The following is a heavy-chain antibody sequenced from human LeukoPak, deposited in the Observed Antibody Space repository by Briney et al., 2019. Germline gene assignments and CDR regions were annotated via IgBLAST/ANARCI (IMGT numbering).Heavy chain of an antibody. CDR3: AKRKSYGSGKYPRFDY. D-gene: IGHD3-10*01. CDR2: ISGSGGST. V-gene: IGHV3-23*01. Sequence: SGGSLRLSCAASGFTFSSYAMSWVRQAPGKGLEWVSAISGSGGSTYYADSVKGRFTISRDKSKNTLYLQMNSLRAEDTAVYYCAKRKSYGSGKYPRFDYWGQGTLVTVSS. J-gene: IGHJ4*02. CDR1: GFTFSSYA.